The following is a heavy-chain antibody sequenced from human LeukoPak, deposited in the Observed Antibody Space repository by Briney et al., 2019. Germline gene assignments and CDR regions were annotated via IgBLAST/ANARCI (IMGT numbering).Heavy chain of an antibody. Sequence: PSETLSLTCTVSGGSISTYYWNWIRQPAGKGLEWIGRIYTSGSTNYNPSPKSRVSMSVDTSKNQFSLKLSSVTAADTAVYYCARGKVVAGTPGQNSWDSWGQGTLVTVSS. CDR3: ARGKVVAGTPGQNSWDS. J-gene: IGHJ4*02. CDR2: IYTSGST. D-gene: IGHD6-19*01. V-gene: IGHV4-4*07. CDR1: GGSISTYY.